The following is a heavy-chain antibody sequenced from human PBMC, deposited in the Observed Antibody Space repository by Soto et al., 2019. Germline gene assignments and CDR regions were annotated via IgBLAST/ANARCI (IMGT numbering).Heavy chain of an antibody. D-gene: IGHD3-22*01. CDR2: INHSGST. Sequence: SETLSLTCAVYGGSLSGYYLSWIRPPPGKGLEWIGEINHSGSTNNNPSLQSRVTISVDTSKNQFSLKLSSVTAADTAVYYCARRLFSAYYYGMDVWGQGTTVTVSS. CDR1: GGSLSGYY. V-gene: IGHV4-34*01. J-gene: IGHJ6*02. CDR3: ARRLFSAYYYGMDV.